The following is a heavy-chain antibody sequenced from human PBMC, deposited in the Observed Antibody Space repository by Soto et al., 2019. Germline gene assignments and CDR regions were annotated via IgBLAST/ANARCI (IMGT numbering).Heavy chain of an antibody. J-gene: IGHJ6*02. V-gene: IGHV1-69*01. CDR1: GGTFNRYA. Sequence: VQLVQSGAEVKKPGSSVKVSWKASGGTFNRYAISWVRQAPGQGLEWMGGIIPIFGIGNDAQRFQGRVTFTADESTGTAYMELSSLRSEDTGVYYCARSAITLFGVVSIPPHYYSEMDVWGQGTTVTVSS. CDR3: ARSAITLFGVVSIPPHYYSEMDV. D-gene: IGHD3-3*01. CDR2: IIPIFGIG.